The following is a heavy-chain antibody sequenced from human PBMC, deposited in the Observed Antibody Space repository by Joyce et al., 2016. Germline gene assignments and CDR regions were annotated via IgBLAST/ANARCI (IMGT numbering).Heavy chain of an antibody. Sequence: QVQLVESGGGVVQPGMSLRLSCAASGFTFSIYGMHWVRQAPGKGLGWVAVISYDGSNKQYRDSLKGRFTISRDNSKNTLYLQMNDLRAEDTAVYYCAKFFMSATPSPNDAFDIWGQGTMVTVSS. CDR1: GFTFSIYG. CDR3: AKFFMSATPSPNDAFDI. V-gene: IGHV3-30*18. J-gene: IGHJ3*02. CDR2: ISYDGSNK. D-gene: IGHD2-2*01.